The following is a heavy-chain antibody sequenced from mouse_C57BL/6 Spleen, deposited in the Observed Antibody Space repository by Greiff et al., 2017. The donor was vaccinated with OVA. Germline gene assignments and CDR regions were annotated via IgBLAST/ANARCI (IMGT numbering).Heavy chain of an antibody. V-gene: IGHV4-1*01. CDR1: GVAFSRYW. D-gene: IGHD1-1*01. Sequence: EASGVAFSRYWMSWVRRAPGKGLEWIGEINPDSSTINYAPSLKDKFIISRDNAKNTLYLQMSKVRSEDTALYYCARPGTVVATGYFDVWGTGTTVTVSS. CDR2: INPDSSTI. CDR3: ARPGTVVATGYFDV. J-gene: IGHJ1*03.